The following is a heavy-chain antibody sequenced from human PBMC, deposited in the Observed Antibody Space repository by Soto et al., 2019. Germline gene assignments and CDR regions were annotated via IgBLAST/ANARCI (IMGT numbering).Heavy chain of an antibody. V-gene: IGHV1-24*01. J-gene: IGHJ6*02. Sequence: ASVKVSCKASGYTFINYYMHWVRQAPGKGLEWMGGFDPEDGETIYAQKFQGRVTMTEDTSTDTAYMELSSLRSEDTAVYYCATAGGAARRDEDYYYYGMDVWGQGTTVTVSS. CDR3: ATAGGAARRDEDYYYYGMDV. D-gene: IGHD6-6*01. CDR1: GYTFINYY. CDR2: FDPEDGET.